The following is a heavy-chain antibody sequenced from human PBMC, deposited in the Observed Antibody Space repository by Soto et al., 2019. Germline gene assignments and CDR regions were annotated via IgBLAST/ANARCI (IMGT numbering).Heavy chain of an antibody. D-gene: IGHD3-10*01. CDR2: IFSNDDK. CDR3: SHIGGSGLFGMDV. V-gene: IGHV2-5*01. Sequence: QITLQESGPTLMKPTQTLTLTCAFSGFSLITSGVGVGWVRQPPGKALECLALIFSNDDKRYSPSLMSMLTITKDTSEDQVVLTMTIIGHVDTATYYCSHIGGSGLFGMDVWGQGTTGTVAA. J-gene: IGHJ6*01. CDR1: GFSLITSGVG.